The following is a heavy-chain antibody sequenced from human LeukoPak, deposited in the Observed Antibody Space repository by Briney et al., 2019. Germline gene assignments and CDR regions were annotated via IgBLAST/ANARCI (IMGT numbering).Heavy chain of an antibody. CDR3: AREGHYDILTGYSPVEYYYYYMDV. Sequence: GGSLRLSCAASGFSFSTYTLHWVRQAPGKGLEWVAVMSSDGNDKHYAASVKGRFTISRDNSKTTVYLQMNSLRAEVTALYYCAREGHYDILTGYSPVEYYYYYMDVWGKGTTVTVSS. J-gene: IGHJ6*03. V-gene: IGHV3-30*04. CDR2: MSSDGNDK. D-gene: IGHD3-9*01. CDR1: GFSFSTYT.